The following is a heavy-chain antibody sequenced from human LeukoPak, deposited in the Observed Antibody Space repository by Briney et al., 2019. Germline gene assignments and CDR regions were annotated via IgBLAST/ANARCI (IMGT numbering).Heavy chain of an antibody. D-gene: IGHD3-9*01. V-gene: IGHV3-69-1*01. CDR3: ARGRSDILTGFPFDY. CDR2: MTSTSTI. Sequence: GGSLRLSCAASGFTFSSYSMNWVRQAPGKGLEWVATMTSTSTIYYADSVKGRFTISRDNAKNSVYLQMNSLRDEDTAVYYCARGRSDILTGFPFDYWGQGTLVTVSS. J-gene: IGHJ4*02. CDR1: GFTFSSYS.